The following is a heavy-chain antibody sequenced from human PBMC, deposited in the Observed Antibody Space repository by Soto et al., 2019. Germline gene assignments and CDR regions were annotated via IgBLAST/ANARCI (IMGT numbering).Heavy chain of an antibody. Sequence: QVQLVESGGGVVQPGRSLRLSCAASGFTFSSYAMHWVRQAPGKGLEWVAVISYDGSNKYYADSVKGRFTISRDNSKNTLYLQMNSLRAEDTAVYYCARDIRWELGYYYYGMDVWGQGTTVTGSS. V-gene: IGHV3-30-3*01. CDR2: ISYDGSNK. D-gene: IGHD1-26*01. J-gene: IGHJ6*02. CDR3: ARDIRWELGYYYYGMDV. CDR1: GFTFSSYA.